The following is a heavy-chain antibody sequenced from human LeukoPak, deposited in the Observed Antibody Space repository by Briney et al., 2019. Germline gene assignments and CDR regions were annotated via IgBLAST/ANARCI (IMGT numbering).Heavy chain of an antibody. CDR3: ASLGN. V-gene: IGHV3-23*01. CDR2: ISATGAST. J-gene: IGHJ4*02. Sequence: GGSLRLSCAASGFTFSSYAMTWVRQAPGKGLEWVSAISATGASTDYAGSVKGRFTISRDNAKNSLYLQMDSLRADDTAVYYCASLGNWGQGTLVTVSS. CDR1: GFTFSSYA. D-gene: IGHD1-1*01.